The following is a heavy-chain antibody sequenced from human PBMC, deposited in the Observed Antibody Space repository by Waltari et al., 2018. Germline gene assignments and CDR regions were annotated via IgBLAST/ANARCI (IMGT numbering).Heavy chain of an antibody. Sequence: QVHLVQSGAEVKKPGASVKVSCKASGYTFTGYYMHWVRQAPGQGLEWMGGGKHDSGDTNLQQSFEGRVTMTRDTAITTVYMELRRLISDDTAVYYCARDRGGDLGVVTNNWLDPWGQGTLVTVSS. CDR1: GYTFTGYY. CDR3: ARDRGGDLGVVTNNWLDP. CDR2: GKHDSGDT. D-gene: IGHD3-3*01. J-gene: IGHJ5*02. V-gene: IGHV1-2*02.